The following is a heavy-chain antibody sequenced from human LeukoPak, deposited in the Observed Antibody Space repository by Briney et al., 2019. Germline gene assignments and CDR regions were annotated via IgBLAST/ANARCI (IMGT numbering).Heavy chain of an antibody. D-gene: IGHD1-1*01. CDR3: ARRPTTTYYYYYYMDV. J-gene: IGHJ6*03. CDR2: ISSSSSYI. CDR1: GFTFSSYS. V-gene: IGHV3-21*01. Sequence: PGGSLRLSCAASGFTFSSYSMNWVRQAPGKGLEWVSSISSSSSYIYYADSVKGRFTISRDNAKNSLYLQMNSLRAEDTAVYYCARRPTTTYYYYYYMDVWGKGTTVTVSS.